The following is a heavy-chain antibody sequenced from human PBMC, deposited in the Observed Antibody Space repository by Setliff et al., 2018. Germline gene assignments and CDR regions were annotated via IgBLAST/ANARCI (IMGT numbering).Heavy chain of an antibody. CDR2: IYYSGST. V-gene: IGHV4-59*01. CDR1: GGSISSYY. J-gene: IGHJ4*02. CDR3: ARGGYSYGLGGFPLDY. Sequence: SETLSLTCTVSGGSISSYYWSWIRQSPGKGLEWIGYIYYSGSTNYNPSLKSRVTISVDTSKNQFSLKLSSVTAADTAVYYCARGGYSYGLGGFPLDYWGQGTLVTVSS. D-gene: IGHD5-18*01.